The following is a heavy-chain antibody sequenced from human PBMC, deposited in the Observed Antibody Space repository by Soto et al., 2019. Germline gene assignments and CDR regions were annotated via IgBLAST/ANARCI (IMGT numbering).Heavy chain of an antibody. CDR2: IYNSGST. CDR3: ARNPGGYYSPPGYYYYYMDV. D-gene: IGHD3-3*01. CDR1: GGSISSYY. V-gene: IGHV4-59*01. Sequence: SETLSLTCTVSGGSISSYYWSWIRQPPGKGLEWIGYIYNSGSTNYSPSLKSRVTISVDTSKNQFSLKLSSVTAADTAVYYCARNPGGYYSPPGYYYYYMDVWGKGTTVTVSS. J-gene: IGHJ6*03.